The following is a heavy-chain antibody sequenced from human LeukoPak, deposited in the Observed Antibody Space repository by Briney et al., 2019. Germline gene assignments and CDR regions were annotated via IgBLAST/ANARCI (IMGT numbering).Heavy chain of an antibody. Sequence: PSETLSLTCTISGGSINSSDDYWGWIRQPPGKGLEWIGSFYLGESTSYNPSLKSRVTISVDTSKKKFSLKVTSVTAADTAVYYCARLYSSSTAFDIWGQGTMVTVSS. V-gene: IGHV4-39*07. CDR1: GGSINSSDDY. D-gene: IGHD6-6*01. J-gene: IGHJ3*02. CDR2: FYLGEST. CDR3: ARLYSSSTAFDI.